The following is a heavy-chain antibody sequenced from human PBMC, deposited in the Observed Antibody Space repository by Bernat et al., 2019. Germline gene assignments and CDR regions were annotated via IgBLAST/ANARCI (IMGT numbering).Heavy chain of an antibody. V-gene: IGHV3-30-3*01. CDR2: ISYDGSNK. CDR3: ARENINYDFWSGYSTYYFDY. CDR1: GFTFSSYA. J-gene: IGHJ4*02. Sequence: QVQLVESGGGVVQPGRSLRLSCAASGFTFSSYAMHWVRQAPGKELEWVAVISYDGSNKYYADSVKGRFTISRDNSKNTLYLQMNSLRAEDTAVYYCARENINYDFWSGYSTYYFDYWGQGTLVTVSS. D-gene: IGHD3-3*01.